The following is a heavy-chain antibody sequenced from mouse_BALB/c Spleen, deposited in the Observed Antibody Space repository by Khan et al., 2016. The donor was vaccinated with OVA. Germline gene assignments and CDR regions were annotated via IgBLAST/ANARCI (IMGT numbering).Heavy chain of an antibody. CDR1: GYTFINYW. CDR2: INPSIGDT. J-gene: IGHJ2*01. D-gene: IGHD1-1*02. Sequence: QVQLQQSGAELAKPGASVKLSCKASGYTFINYWILWVKQRPGQGLEWIGYINPSIGDTDNKHNFKDKATLTADKSSRTSYMQLSSLTSEDSAVYYCARRGLRWDFDYWGQGTTLTVSS. CDR3: ARRGLRWDFDY. V-gene: IGHV1-7*01.